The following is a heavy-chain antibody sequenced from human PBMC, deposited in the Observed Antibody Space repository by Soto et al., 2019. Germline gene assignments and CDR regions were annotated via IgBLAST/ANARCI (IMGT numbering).Heavy chain of an antibody. CDR2: IKSKTDGGTT. V-gene: IGHV3-15*07. D-gene: IGHD6-13*01. J-gene: IGHJ6*02. Sequence: GGSLRLSCAASGFTFSNAWMNWVRQAPGKGLEWVGRIKSKTDGGTTDYAAPVKGRFTISRDDSKNTLYLQMNSLKTEDTAVYYCTTDLRYSSSWYVYYYYGMDVWGQGTTVTVSS. CDR1: GFTFSNAW. CDR3: TTDLRYSSSWYVYYYYGMDV.